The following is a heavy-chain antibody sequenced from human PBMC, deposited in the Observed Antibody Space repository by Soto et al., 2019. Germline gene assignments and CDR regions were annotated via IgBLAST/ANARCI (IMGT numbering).Heavy chain of an antibody. V-gene: IGHV1-69*01. D-gene: IGHD5-12*01. CDR2: IIPIFGTA. J-gene: IGHJ4*02. Sequence: QVQLVQSGAEVKKPGSSVKVSCKASGGTFSSYAISWVRQAPGQGLEWMGGIIPIFGTANYAQKFQGRVTITADESTSTADRELSSVRSEDTAVYYCARHAGRWLQTLHVAYWGKGTLVTDSS. CDR1: GGTFSSYA. CDR3: ARHAGRWLQTLHVAY.